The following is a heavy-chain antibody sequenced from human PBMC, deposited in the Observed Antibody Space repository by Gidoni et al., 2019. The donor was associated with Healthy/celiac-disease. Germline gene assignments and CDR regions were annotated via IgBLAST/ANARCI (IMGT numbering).Heavy chain of an antibody. CDR3: ARIPLTDWYFDL. J-gene: IGHJ2*01. Sequence: VTLRESGPALVKPTQTLTLTCTFSGFSLSTSGMCVSWIRQPPGKSLEWLALIDWDDDKYYSTSLKTRITISKDTSKNQVVLTMTNMDPVDTATYYCARIPLTDWYFDLWGRGTLVTVSS. CDR1: GFSLSTSGMC. V-gene: IGHV2-70*01. CDR2: IDWDDDK.